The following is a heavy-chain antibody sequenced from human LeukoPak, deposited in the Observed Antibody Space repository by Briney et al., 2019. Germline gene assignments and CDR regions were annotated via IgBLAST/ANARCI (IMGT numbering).Heavy chain of an antibody. D-gene: IGHD3-10*01. CDR2: IYYSGTT. CDR1: GGSISSSGYY. CDR3: ARHLRPAMVREHNWFDP. J-gene: IGHJ5*02. V-gene: IGHV4-39*01. Sequence: PSDTLSLTCTVSGGSISSSGYYWGWIRQPPGKGLEWLGRIYYSGTTYYNPSLKIRVTISVDTSKNQFSLKLSSVTAADTAVYYCARHLRPAMVREHNWFDPWGQGTLVTVSS.